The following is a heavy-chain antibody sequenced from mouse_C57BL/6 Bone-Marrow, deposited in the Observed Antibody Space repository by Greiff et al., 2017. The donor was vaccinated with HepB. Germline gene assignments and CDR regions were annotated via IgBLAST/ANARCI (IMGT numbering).Heavy chain of an antibody. J-gene: IGHJ4*01. CDR1: GYTFTDYY. V-gene: IGHV1-26*01. D-gene: IGHD1-1*01. CDR3: ARGGFYYGSMDY. Sequence: VQLQQSGPELVKPGASVKISCKASGYTFTDYYMNWVKQSHGKSLEWIGDINPNNGGTSYNQKFKGKATLTVDKSSSTAYMELRSLTSEDSAVYYCARGGFYYGSMDYWGQGTSVTVSS. CDR2: INPNNGGT.